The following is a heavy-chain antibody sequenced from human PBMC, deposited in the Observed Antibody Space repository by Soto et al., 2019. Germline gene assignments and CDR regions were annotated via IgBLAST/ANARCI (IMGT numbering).Heavy chain of an antibody. V-gene: IGHV4-34*01. CDR2: INPSGRT. CDR1: GDSFRDYY. Sequence: SETLSLTCVVSGDSFRDYYWSWIRQSPGVGLEWIGEINPSGRTAYNPTLRGRVTLSVDTSKNQFSLTLSKMTEADPAVYYCARTRNRWFDSWGQGTLVTVSS. CDR3: ARTRNRWFDS. J-gene: IGHJ5*01. D-gene: IGHD1-1*01.